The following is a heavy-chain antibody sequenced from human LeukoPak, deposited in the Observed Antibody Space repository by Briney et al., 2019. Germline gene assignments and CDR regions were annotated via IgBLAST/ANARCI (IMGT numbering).Heavy chain of an antibody. V-gene: IGHV4-30-4*01. Sequence: SQTLSLTCTVSGGSISSGDYYWSWIRQPPGKGLEWIGYIYYSGSTYYTPSLKSRVTISVATSKNQFSLKLSSVTAADTAVYYCARALLGVDAFDIWGQGTMVTVSS. D-gene: IGHD3-16*01. CDR3: ARALLGVDAFDI. J-gene: IGHJ3*02. CDR1: GGSISSGDYY. CDR2: IYYSGST.